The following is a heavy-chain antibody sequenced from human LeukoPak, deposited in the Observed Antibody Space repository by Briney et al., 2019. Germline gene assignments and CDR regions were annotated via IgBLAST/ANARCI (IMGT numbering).Heavy chain of an antibody. J-gene: IGHJ4*02. Sequence: PGGSLRLSCAVSGFTFSSYAMNWVRQAPGKGLEWVSGISGSGAGTYYADSVKGRFTISRDNSKNTLYLQMNSLRAEDTAVYYCAEPQAAAKYYFDYWGQGTLVTVSS. CDR2: ISGSGAGT. D-gene: IGHD6-13*01. CDR1: GFTFSSYA. CDR3: AEPQAAAKYYFDY. V-gene: IGHV3-23*01.